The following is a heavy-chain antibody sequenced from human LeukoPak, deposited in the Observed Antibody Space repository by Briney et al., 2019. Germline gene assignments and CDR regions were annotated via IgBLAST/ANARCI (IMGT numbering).Heavy chain of an antibody. Sequence: PGGSLRLSCAASGFTFSSYWMHWVRQTPGKGLVWVSRINTDGSSTSYADSVKGRFTISRDNAKNTLYLQMNSLRAEDTAVYYCARGRRRSSWYLLNWYFDLWGRGTLVTVSS. V-gene: IGHV3-74*01. CDR2: INTDGSST. D-gene: IGHD6-13*01. CDR3: ARGRRRSSWYLLNWYFDL. CDR1: GFTFSSYW. J-gene: IGHJ2*01.